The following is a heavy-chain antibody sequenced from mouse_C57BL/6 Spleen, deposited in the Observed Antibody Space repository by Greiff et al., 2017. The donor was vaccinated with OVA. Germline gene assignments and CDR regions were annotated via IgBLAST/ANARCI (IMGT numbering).Heavy chain of an antibody. CDR1: GFTFTDYY. Sequence: EVKLVESGGGLVQPGGSLSLSCAASGFTFTDYYMSWVRQPPGKALEWLGFIRNKANGYTTEYSASVKGRFTISRDKSQSILYLQMNALRAEDSATYYCARYGYYFDYWGQGTTLTVSS. V-gene: IGHV7-3*01. CDR2: IRNKANGYTT. J-gene: IGHJ2*01. CDR3: ARYGYYFDY.